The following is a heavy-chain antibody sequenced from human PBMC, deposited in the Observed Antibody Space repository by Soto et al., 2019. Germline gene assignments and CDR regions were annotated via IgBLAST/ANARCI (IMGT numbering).Heavy chain of an antibody. J-gene: IGHJ6*02. V-gene: IGHV1-69*12. CDR2: IIPIFPTP. Sequence: QVQLVQSGAEVKKPGSSVKISCKASGGTFRTNAFSWVRQAPGQGLEWMGGIIPIFPTPDYSQKFQGRVTITADESTTTTYMELSSLRSEDTATYYCARDKDRQQLGGNYYYIMDVWGQGTTVTVSS. CDR1: GGTFRTNA. CDR3: ARDKDRQQLGGNYYYIMDV. D-gene: IGHD3-3*02.